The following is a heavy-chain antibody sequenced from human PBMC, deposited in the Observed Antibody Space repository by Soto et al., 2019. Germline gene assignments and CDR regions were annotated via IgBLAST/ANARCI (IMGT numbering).Heavy chain of an antibody. D-gene: IGHD6-6*01. J-gene: IGHJ4*02. Sequence: EVQLLESGGGLVQPGGSLRLSCAASGFTFSSYAMSWVRQAPGKGLEWVSAISGSSSYIYYADSVKGRFTISRDNAKNSLYLQMNSLRAEDTAVYYCARDRLEYSSSSAGFDYWGQGTLVTVSS. CDR3: ARDRLEYSSSSAGFDY. CDR2: ISGSSSYI. V-gene: IGHV3-21*01. CDR1: GFTFSSYA.